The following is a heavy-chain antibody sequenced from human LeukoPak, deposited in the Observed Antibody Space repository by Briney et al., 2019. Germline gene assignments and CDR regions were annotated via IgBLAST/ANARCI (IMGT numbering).Heavy chain of an antibody. Sequence: PSETLSLTCTVSGGSINSSSFYWAWIRQPPGKGLEWVGSVYYTGTTYYNPSFESRITIAVNTSNNQFSLELSTMTAADTGVYYCARRITIFGMIMGGWFDPWGQGTLVTVSS. V-gene: IGHV4-39*01. D-gene: IGHD3-3*01. J-gene: IGHJ5*02. CDR1: GGSINSSSFY. CDR2: VYYTGTT. CDR3: ARRITIFGMIMGGWFDP.